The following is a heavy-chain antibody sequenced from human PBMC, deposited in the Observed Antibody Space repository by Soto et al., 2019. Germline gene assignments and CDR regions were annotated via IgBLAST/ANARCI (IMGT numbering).Heavy chain of an antibody. J-gene: IGHJ5*02. V-gene: IGHV2-5*01. CDR1: GFSLRTSGVG. CDR2: IYWNDDK. D-gene: IGHD6-19*01. CDR3: AKSGSSGLYGWFDP. Sequence: QITLKESGPTLVKPTQTLTLTCIFSGFSLRTSGVGVGWIRQPPGKALEWLGFIYWNDDKRYSPSLKSRLTITKDTSKNQVVLTMTNMDPVDTATYYCAKSGSSGLYGWFDPWGQGTLVTVSS.